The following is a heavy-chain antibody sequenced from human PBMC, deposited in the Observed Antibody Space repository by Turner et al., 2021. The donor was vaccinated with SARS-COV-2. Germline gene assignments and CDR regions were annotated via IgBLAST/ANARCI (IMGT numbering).Heavy chain of an antibody. Sequence: QVQLVESGGGVVQPGRSLSLSCAASGFTFSSYGMHWVRQGPGKGLEWVAIISYDGSNKYYADSVKGRFTISRDNSKNTLYLQMNSLRAEDTAVYYCAKVIGEYYYGSGYDYWGQGTLVTVSS. V-gene: IGHV3-30*18. J-gene: IGHJ4*02. D-gene: IGHD3-10*01. CDR2: ISYDGSNK. CDR3: AKVIGEYYYGSGYDY. CDR1: GFTFSSYG.